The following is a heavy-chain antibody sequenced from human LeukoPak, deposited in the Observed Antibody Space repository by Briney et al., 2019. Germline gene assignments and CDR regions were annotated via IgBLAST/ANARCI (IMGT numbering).Heavy chain of an antibody. CDR3: AKDIPHYYDSSGFYGDYFDY. CDR1: GFTFDVYA. J-gene: IGHJ4*02. D-gene: IGHD3-22*01. Sequence: PGMSLRLSCAASGFTFDVYAMLWVRQAPGNGLEWVSLISGDGSTTYYVDSVKGQFTISRDNSKNSLYLQMNSLRTEDTALYYCAKDIPHYYDSSGFYGDYFDYWGQGTLVTVAS. CDR2: ISGDGSTT. V-gene: IGHV3-43*02.